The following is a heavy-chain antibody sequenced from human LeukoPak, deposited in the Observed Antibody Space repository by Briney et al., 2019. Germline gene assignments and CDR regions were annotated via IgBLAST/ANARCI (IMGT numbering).Heavy chain of an antibody. Sequence: PSETLSLTCTVSGGSISSYYGSWIRQPPGKGLEWIGYIYYSGGTNYNPSLKSRVTISVDTSKNQFSLKLSSVTAADTAVYYCAREGLANNGYRDALDIWGQGTMVTVSS. CDR1: GGSISSYY. J-gene: IGHJ3*02. D-gene: IGHD3-16*01. V-gene: IGHV4-59*01. CDR2: IYYSGGT. CDR3: AREGLANNGYRDALDI.